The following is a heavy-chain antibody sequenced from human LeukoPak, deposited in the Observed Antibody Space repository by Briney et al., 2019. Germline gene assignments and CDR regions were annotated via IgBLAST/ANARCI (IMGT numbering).Heavy chain of an antibody. V-gene: IGHV3-23*01. CDR2: ISGSGGST. Sequence: GGSLRLSCAASGFTFSSYEMNWVRQAPGKGLEWVSAISGSGGSTYYADSVKGRFTISRDNSKNTLYLQMNSLRAEDTAVYYCAKALSLFGFDHWGQGTLVTVSS. CDR3: AKALSLFGFDH. D-gene: IGHD3-10*01. CDR1: GFTFSSYE. J-gene: IGHJ4*02.